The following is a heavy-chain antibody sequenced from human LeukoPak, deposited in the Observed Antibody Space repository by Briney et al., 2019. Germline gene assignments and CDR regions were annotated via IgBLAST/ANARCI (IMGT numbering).Heavy chain of an antibody. CDR2: ISDVEKIP. CDR3: ARHDSYIPY. V-gene: IGHV3-23*01. Sequence: GGSLRLSCAASGFTFTNYAMSWVRQAPGKELEWVSGISDVEKIPYYSDSVKGRFTISRDNSKKTVYLQMNNLRAEDTAVYFCARHDSYIPYWGQGIPVTVSS. J-gene: IGHJ4*02. D-gene: IGHD3-10*01. CDR1: GFTFTNYA.